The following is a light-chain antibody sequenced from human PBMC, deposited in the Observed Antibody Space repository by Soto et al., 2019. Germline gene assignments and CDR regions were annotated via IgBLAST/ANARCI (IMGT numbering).Light chain of an antibody. V-gene: IGLV2-23*01. J-gene: IGLJ3*02. CDR3: CAYTNSATLV. CDR1: SSDVGSYNL. CDR2: EGT. Sequence: QSVLTQPASVSGSPGQSITISCIGTSSDVGSYNLVSWYQQYPGKAPKLMIYEGTERPSGVSNRFSGSKSGNTASLAISGLRAEDEADYYCCAYTNSATLVFGGGTKVTVL.